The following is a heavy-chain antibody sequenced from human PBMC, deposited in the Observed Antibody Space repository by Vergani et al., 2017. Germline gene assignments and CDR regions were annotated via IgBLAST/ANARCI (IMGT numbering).Heavy chain of an antibody. Sequence: EVQLVESGGGLVKPGGSLRLSCAASGFTFSSYSMNWVRQAPGKGLEWVSSISSSSSYIYYADSVKGRFTISRDNAKNSLYLQMNSLRAEDTAVYYCARNTYYDFWSGYYQGANWFDPWGQGTLVTVSS. V-gene: IGHV3-21*01. J-gene: IGHJ5*02. CDR3: ARNTYYDFWSGYYQGANWFDP. D-gene: IGHD3-3*01. CDR1: GFTFSSYS. CDR2: ISSSSSYI.